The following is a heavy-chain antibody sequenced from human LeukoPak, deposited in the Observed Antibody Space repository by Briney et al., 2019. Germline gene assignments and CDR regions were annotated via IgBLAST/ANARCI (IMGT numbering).Heavy chain of an antibody. Sequence: PSETLSLTCTVSGASISSGDFYWSWIRQPPGKGLEWLGYIYYSGSTYYNPSLKSRVIMSVDTSKNHFSLKLTSVTAADTAVYYCARDRLPGNSDFWSGYYNTGSGDYWGQGTLVTVSS. CDR3: ARDRLPGNSDFWSGYYNTGSGDY. D-gene: IGHD3-3*01. CDR2: IYYSGST. V-gene: IGHV4-30-4*08. CDR1: GASISSGDFY. J-gene: IGHJ4*02.